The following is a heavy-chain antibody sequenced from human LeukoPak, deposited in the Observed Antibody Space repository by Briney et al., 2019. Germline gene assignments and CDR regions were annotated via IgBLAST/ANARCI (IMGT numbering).Heavy chain of an antibody. Sequence: SGGSLRLSCAASGFTFSSYSMNWVRQAPGKGLEWVSSISSSSSYIYYAASVEGRFTISRDNAKNSLYLQMNSLRAEDTAVYYCARGGVEEMATIHPWGQGTLVTVSS. CDR1: GFTFSSYS. CDR2: ISSSSSYI. J-gene: IGHJ5*02. V-gene: IGHV3-21*01. CDR3: ARGGVEEMATIHP. D-gene: IGHD5-24*01.